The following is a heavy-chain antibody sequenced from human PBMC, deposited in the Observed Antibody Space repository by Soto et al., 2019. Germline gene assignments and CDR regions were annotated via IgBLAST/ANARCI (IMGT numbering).Heavy chain of an antibody. Sequence: QVHLVQSGAELKKPGASVKVSCKTSGYTFTSYGITWMRQAPGQGLAWMGWINPFNGNTNSAQKLQGRVTMTTDTSTRTAYRELRSLRSDDTAVYYCARGGRKGWFDPWGQGTLVTVSS. CDR1: GYTFTSYG. V-gene: IGHV1-18*01. D-gene: IGHD3-10*01. CDR3: ARGGRKGWFDP. J-gene: IGHJ5*02. CDR2: INPFNGNT.